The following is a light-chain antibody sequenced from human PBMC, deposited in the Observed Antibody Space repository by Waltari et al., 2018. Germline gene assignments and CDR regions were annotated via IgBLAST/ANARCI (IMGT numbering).Light chain of an antibody. CDR1: QSVSSN. V-gene: IGKV3-15*01. Sequence: EIVMTQSPATLSVSPGERATLSCRASQSVSSNLAWYQQKPGQAPRLLIYGASTRATGIPARCSGSGSGTEFTLTISSLQSEDFAVYYCQQYNNWPPGDTFGQGTKLEIK. CDR2: GAS. J-gene: IGKJ2*01. CDR3: QQYNNWPPGDT.